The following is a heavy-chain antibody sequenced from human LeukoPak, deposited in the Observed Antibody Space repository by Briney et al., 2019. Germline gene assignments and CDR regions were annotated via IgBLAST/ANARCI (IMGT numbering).Heavy chain of an antibody. D-gene: IGHD2-2*01. Sequence: GGSLRLSCAASGXTLSTYSMNWVRQAPGKGLEWVSYISSSGSTIHYADSVKGRFTISRDSAKNSMYLQMNSLRDEDTAEYFCASPVGTGSTSALWALDIWGQGTMATVSS. CDR2: ISSSGSTI. CDR3: ASPVGTGSTSALWALDI. V-gene: IGHV3-48*02. J-gene: IGHJ3*02. CDR1: GXTLSTYS.